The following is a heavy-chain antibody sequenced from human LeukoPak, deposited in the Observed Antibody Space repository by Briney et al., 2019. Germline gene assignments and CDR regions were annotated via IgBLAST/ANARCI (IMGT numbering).Heavy chain of an antibody. V-gene: IGHV3-30-3*01. CDR2: ISYDGSNK. D-gene: IGHD1-26*01. J-gene: IGHJ4*02. CDR3: AREGGGSMYYFDY. CDR1: GFTFSSYA. Sequence: GGSLRLSCAASGFTFSSYAMHWVRQAPGKGLDWVAVISYDGSNKYYADSVKGRFTISRDNSKNTLDLQMNSLRAEDTAVYYCAREGGGSMYYFDYWGQGTLVTVSS.